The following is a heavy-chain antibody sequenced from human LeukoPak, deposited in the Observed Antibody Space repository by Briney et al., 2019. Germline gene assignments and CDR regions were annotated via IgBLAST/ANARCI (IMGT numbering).Heavy chain of an antibody. CDR2: ISSSGSTI. Sequence: GRSLRLSCAASGFTFSSYAMHWVRQAPGKGLEWVSYISSSGSTIYYADSVKGRFTISRDNAKNSLYLQMNSLRAEDTAVYYCARDRVGGKGGYFDYWGQGTLVAVSS. J-gene: IGHJ4*02. CDR1: GFTFSSYA. D-gene: IGHD2-15*01. CDR3: ARDRVGGKGGYFDY. V-gene: IGHV3-48*03.